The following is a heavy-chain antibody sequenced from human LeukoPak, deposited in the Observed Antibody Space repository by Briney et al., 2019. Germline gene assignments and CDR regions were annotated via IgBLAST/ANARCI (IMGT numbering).Heavy chain of an antibody. CDR3: ARMGANDYGDY. CDR2: IKQDGSEK. CDR1: GFTFNNYW. D-gene: IGHD3-16*01. Sequence: GGSLRLSCAASGFTFNNYWMSWVRQAPGKGLEWVANIKQDGSEKYYVDSVKGRFTISRDNAKNSLYLQKNSLRAEDTAVYYCARMGANDYGDYWGQGTLVTVSS. V-gene: IGHV3-7*01. J-gene: IGHJ4*02.